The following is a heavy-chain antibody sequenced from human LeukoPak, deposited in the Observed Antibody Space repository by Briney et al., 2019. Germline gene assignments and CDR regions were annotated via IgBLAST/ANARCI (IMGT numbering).Heavy chain of an antibody. CDR2: IGSNSVPT. V-gene: IGHV3-23*01. CDR3: AKHCSGYCNTASEKRFDP. J-gene: IGHJ5*02. D-gene: IGHD2-2*03. CDR1: GFTFSSYS. Sequence: GGSLRLSCAASGFTFSSYSMNWVRQAPGKGLEWVSGIGSNSVPTVYSDSVKGRFTISRDNSKSMLYLQMDSLRVEDTAVYYCAKHCSGYCNTASEKRFDPWGQGTLVTVSS.